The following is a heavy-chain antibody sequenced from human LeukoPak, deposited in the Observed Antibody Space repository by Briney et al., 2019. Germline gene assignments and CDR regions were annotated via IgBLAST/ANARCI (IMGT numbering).Heavy chain of an antibody. CDR3: ATHAVAGPEYFQH. V-gene: IGHV1-18*01. J-gene: IGHJ1*01. Sequence: ASVKVSCKASGYTFTSYGISWVRQAPGQGLEWMGWISAYNGNTNCAQKLQGRVTMTTDTSTSTAYMELRSLRSDDTAVYYCATHAVAGPEYFQHWGQGTLVTVSS. D-gene: IGHD6-19*01. CDR2: ISAYNGNT. CDR1: GYTFTSYG.